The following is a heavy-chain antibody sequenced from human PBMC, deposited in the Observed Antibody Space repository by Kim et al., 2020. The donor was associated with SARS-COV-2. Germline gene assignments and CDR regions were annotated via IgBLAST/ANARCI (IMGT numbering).Heavy chain of an antibody. Sequence: SVRGRFTIPRDNSRTTAYLQMNSRRAEDTAVYYCARGPRRSLAIGEGFDIWGQGTLVTVSS. D-gene: IGHD3-10*01. J-gene: IGHJ3*02. V-gene: IGHV3-30*07. CDR3: ARGPRRSLAIGEGFDI.